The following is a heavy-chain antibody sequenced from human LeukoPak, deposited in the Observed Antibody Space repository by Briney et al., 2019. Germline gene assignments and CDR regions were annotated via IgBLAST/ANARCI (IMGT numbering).Heavy chain of an antibody. CDR3: AKDFGIYCGGDCPEALDI. CDR2: ISYDGSNK. J-gene: IGHJ3*02. Sequence: GGSLRLSCAASGFTFSSYAMHWVRQAPGKGLEWVAVISYDGSNKYYADSVKGRFTISRDNSKNTLYLQMNSLRAEDTAVYYCAKDFGIYCGGDCPEALDIWGQGAMVTVSS. CDR1: GFTFSSYA. V-gene: IGHV3-30*04. D-gene: IGHD2-21*02.